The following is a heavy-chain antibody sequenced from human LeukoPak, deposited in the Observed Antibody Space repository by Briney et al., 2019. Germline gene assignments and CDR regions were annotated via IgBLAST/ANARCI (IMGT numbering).Heavy chain of an antibody. Sequence: GESLKISCKGSGYTFATYWITWVRQMPGKGLEWMGIIYPADSDTKYSPSFQGQVTISADRSINTAYLQWSSLRASDTAMYYCARSPRDGYHDSFDIWGQGTMVTVSS. CDR1: GYTFATYW. J-gene: IGHJ3*02. D-gene: IGHD5-24*01. CDR2: IYPADSDT. V-gene: IGHV5-51*01. CDR3: ARSPRDGYHDSFDI.